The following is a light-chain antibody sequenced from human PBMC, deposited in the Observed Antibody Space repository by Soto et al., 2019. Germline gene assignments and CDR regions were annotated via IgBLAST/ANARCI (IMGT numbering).Light chain of an antibody. CDR3: QHYNSYSEA. J-gene: IGKJ1*01. Sequence: DIQMTQSPSTLSASLGDRVTLTCRASQSISSGLAWYQQKPGKAPKLLIYDASSLESGVPSRFSGSGSGTEFTLTISSLQPDDFATYYCQHYNSYSEAFGQGTKVDIK. V-gene: IGKV1-5*01. CDR2: DAS. CDR1: QSISSG.